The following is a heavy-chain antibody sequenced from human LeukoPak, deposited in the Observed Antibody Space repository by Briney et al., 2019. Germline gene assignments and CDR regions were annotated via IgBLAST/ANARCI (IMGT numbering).Heavy chain of an antibody. CDR1: GFTFSSYR. J-gene: IGHJ4*02. CDR3: AKDLLRAYIVVVTAHDY. CDR2: IKQDGSEK. Sequence: GGSLRLSCAASGFTFSSYRMSWVRQAPGKGLEWVANIKQDGSEKCYVDSVKGRFTISRDNAKNSLYLQMNSLRADDTAVYYCAKDLLRAYIVVVTAHDYWGQGTLVTVSS. D-gene: IGHD2-21*02. V-gene: IGHV3-7*03.